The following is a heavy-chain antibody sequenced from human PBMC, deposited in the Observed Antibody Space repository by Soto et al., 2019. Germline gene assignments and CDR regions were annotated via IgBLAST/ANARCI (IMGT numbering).Heavy chain of an antibody. J-gene: IGHJ5*02. D-gene: IGHD5-18*01. CDR1: GFTFSSYG. Sequence: VQLVESGGGLVQPGDSLRLSCAASGFTFSSYGMHWVRQAPGKGLEWVAVISYDGSNKYYADSVKGRFTISRDNSKNTLYLQMNSLRAEDTAVYYCAKRGYGRYNWFDPWGQGTLVTVSS. V-gene: IGHV3-30*18. CDR2: ISYDGSNK. CDR3: AKRGYGRYNWFDP.